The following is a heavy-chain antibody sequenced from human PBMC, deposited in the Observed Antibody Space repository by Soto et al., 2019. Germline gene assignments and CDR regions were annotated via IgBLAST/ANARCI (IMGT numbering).Heavy chain of an antibody. D-gene: IGHD1-26*01. CDR2: IYYSGST. V-gene: IGHV4-39*01. J-gene: IGHJ4*02. Sequence: TSETLSLTCTVSGGSITSSSYYWGWIRQPPGKGLEWIGTIYYSGSTYYNPSLKSRVTISVDTSKNQFSLNLSSVTAADTAVYYCAWCLVGATTLGFDYWGQGTLVTVSS. CDR3: AWCLVGATTLGFDY. CDR1: GGSITSSSYY.